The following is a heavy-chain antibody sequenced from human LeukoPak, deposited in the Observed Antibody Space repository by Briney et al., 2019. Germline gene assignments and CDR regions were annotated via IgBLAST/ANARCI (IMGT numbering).Heavy chain of an antibody. CDR1: GYTFTSYY. Sequence: ASVKVSCKASGYTFTSYYMHWVRQAPGRGLEWMGIINPSGGSTSYAQKFQGRVTMTRDTSTSTVYMELSSLRSDDTAVYYCASWNTAAFDIWGQGTMVTVSS. J-gene: IGHJ3*02. CDR2: INPSGGST. V-gene: IGHV1-46*01. D-gene: IGHD1/OR15-1a*01. CDR3: ASWNTAAFDI.